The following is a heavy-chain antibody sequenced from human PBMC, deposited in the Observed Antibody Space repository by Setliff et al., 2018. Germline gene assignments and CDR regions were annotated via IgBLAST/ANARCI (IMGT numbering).Heavy chain of an antibody. Sequence: SETLSLTCTVSGYSISSGYYWGWIRQPPGKGLEWIGTIYHSGTTDYSPSLKSRVTISVDTSKNQFSLKLSSVTAADTAVYYCARDNGGSYVYDAFDVWGQGTMVTVSS. J-gene: IGHJ3*01. D-gene: IGHD1-26*01. CDR1: GYSISSGYY. V-gene: IGHV4-38-2*02. CDR3: ARDNGGSYVYDAFDV. CDR2: IYHSGTT.